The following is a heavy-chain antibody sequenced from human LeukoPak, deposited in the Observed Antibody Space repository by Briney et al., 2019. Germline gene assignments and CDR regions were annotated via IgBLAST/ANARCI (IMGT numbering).Heavy chain of an antibody. J-gene: IGHJ4*02. V-gene: IGHV3-74*01. CDR1: GFTSSSYW. CDR3: ARWRRQGPPTTYYFDY. D-gene: IGHD1-1*01. Sequence: GGSLRLSCAVSGFTSSSYWMHWVRQAPGKGLVWVSRINSDGRSTSYADSVKGRFTISRDNAKNTLYLQMNSLRAEDTAVYYCARWRRQGPPTTYYFDYWGQGTLVTVSS. CDR2: INSDGRST.